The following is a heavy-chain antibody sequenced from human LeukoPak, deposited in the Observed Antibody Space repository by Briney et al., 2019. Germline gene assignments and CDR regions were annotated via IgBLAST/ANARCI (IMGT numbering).Heavy chain of an antibody. D-gene: IGHD2-2*01. CDR2: ISSSGSTI. V-gene: IGHV3-11*01. J-gene: IGHJ5*02. CDR3: ARDCSSTSCSWIP. Sequence: GSLRLSCAASGFTFSDYYMSWIRQAPGKGLEWVSYISSSGSTIYYADSVKGRFTISRDNAKNSLYLQMNSLRAEDTAVYYCARDCSSTSCSWIPWGQGTLVTVSS. CDR1: GFTFSDYY.